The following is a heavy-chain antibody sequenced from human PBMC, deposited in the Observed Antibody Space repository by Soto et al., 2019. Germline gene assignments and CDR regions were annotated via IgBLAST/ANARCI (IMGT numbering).Heavy chain of an antibody. CDR1: GYTFTSYY. CDR3: ARNGITMIVGGAFDI. D-gene: IGHD3-22*01. Sequence: GASVKVSCKASGYTFTSYYMHWVRQAPGQGLEWMGIINPSGGSTSYAQKFQGRVTMTRDTSTSTVYMELSSLRSEDTAVYYCARNGITMIVGGAFDIWGQGTMVTVSS. J-gene: IGHJ3*02. CDR2: INPSGGST. V-gene: IGHV1-46*01.